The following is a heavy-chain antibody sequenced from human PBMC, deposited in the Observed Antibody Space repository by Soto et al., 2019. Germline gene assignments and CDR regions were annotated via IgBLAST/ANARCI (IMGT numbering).Heavy chain of an antibody. CDR3: AKGVSGGIAAPYGMDV. D-gene: IGHD6-6*01. CDR1: GFTFSSYA. Sequence: EVQLLESGGGLVQPGGSLRLSCAASGFTFSSYAMSWVRRAPGKELEWVSAISSSGGSTYYADSVKGRLTISRDDSKNTLYLQMNSLRAEDTAVYYCAKGVSGGIAAPYGMDVWGQGTTVTVSS. J-gene: IGHJ6*02. CDR2: ISSSGGST. V-gene: IGHV3-23*01.